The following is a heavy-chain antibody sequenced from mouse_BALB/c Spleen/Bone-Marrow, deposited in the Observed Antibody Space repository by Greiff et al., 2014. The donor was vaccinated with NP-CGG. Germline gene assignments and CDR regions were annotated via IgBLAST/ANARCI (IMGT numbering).Heavy chain of an antibody. CDR1: GYTFTDYY. CDR3: AMGVRLYWYFDV. Sequence: EVQLQQSGPELVKPGASVKTSCKASGYTFTDYYMKWVKQSHGESLEWIGDINPINGDTFYNQKFKGKATLTVDKSSSTAYMQLDSLTSEDSAVYYCAMGVRLYWYFDVWGAGTTVTVSS. CDR2: INPINGDT. V-gene: IGHV1-26*01. J-gene: IGHJ1*01. D-gene: IGHD2-14*01.